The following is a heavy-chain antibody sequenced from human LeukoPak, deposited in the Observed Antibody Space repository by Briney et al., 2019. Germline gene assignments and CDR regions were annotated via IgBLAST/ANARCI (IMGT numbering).Heavy chain of an antibody. D-gene: IGHD5-12*01. J-gene: IGHJ5*02. CDR3: AKGYSGYDPFHS. Sequence: GGSLRLSCVASGFIFSSYGMSWVRQAPGKGLEWVSSIGGSGGSTYYADSVKGRFTISSDNSKNTQYLQMNSLRGEDTAVYYCAKGYSGYDPFHSWGQGTLVTVSS. V-gene: IGHV3-23*01. CDR2: IGGSGGST. CDR1: GFIFSSYG.